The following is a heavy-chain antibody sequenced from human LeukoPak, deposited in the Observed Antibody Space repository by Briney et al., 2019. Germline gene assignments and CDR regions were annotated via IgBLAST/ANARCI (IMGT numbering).Heavy chain of an antibody. V-gene: IGHV3-9*01. D-gene: IGHD5-18*01. J-gene: IGHJ4*02. CDR2: ISWNSGSI. Sequence: PGRSLRLSCAASGFTFDDYAMHWVRQAPGKGLEWVSGISWNSGSIGYADSVKGRFTISRDNAKNSLYLQMNSLRAEDTAVYYCATGIQLWWFDYWGQGTLVTVSS. CDR3: ATGIQLWWFDY. CDR1: GFTFDDYA.